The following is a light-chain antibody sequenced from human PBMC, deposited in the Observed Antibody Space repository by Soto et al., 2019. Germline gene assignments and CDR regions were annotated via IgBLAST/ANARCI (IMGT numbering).Light chain of an antibody. CDR2: EGY. V-gene: IGLV2-23*01. CDR1: TSDIGTYNL. CDR3: AAWDDSLSGYV. J-gene: IGLJ1*01. Sequence: QSALTQPASVSGSPGQSITISCAGSTSDIGTYNLVSWYQQHPGKAPNLILYEGYKRPSGVSHRFSGSKSGTTASLTISGLQTEDEADYYCAAWDDSLSGYVFGTGTKLTVL.